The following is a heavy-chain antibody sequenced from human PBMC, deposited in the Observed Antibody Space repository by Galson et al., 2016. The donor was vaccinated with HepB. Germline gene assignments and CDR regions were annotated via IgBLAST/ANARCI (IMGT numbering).Heavy chain of an antibody. CDR1: GYNFHNYH. D-gene: IGHD6-19*01. CDR3: ARDLGVPGSPLDN. J-gene: IGHJ4*02. V-gene: IGHV1-3*01. Sequence: SVKVSCKASGYNFHNYHISWVRQAPGQRLEWMGWINAGSGHTKYSQKFQGRVTITRDTSANTAYMVLSSLRSEDTTVYYCARDLGVPGSPLDNWGQGTLVTVSS. CDR2: INAGSGHT.